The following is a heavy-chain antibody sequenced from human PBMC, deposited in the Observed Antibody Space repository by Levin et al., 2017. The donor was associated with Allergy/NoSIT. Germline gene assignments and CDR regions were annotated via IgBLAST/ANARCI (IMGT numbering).Heavy chain of an antibody. CDR2: IYSGGST. D-gene: IGHD3-22*01. CDR1: GFTVSSNY. Sequence: PGGSLRLSCAASGFTVSSNYMSWVRQAPGKGLEWVSVIYSGGSTYYADSVKGRFTISRDNSKNTLYLQMNSLRAEDTAVYYCARGYLNYYDSSYGLEMDYWGQGTLVTVSS. CDR3: ARGYLNYYDSSYGLEMDY. V-gene: IGHV3-53*01. J-gene: IGHJ4*02.